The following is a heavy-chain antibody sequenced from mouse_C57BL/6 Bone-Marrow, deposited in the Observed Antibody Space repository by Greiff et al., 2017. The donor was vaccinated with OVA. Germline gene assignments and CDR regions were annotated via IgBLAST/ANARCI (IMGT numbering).Heavy chain of an antibody. J-gene: IGHJ3*01. D-gene: IGHD1-1*01. CDR2: ITPSSGYT. CDR1: GYTFTSYT. Sequence: VKLQESGAELARPGASVKMSCKASGYTFTSYTMHWVKQRPGQGLEWIGYITPSSGYTTYNQKFKDNATLTADKSSSTAYMQLSSLTSEDAAVYYGARGLMTTVEGGFAYWGQGTLVTVSA. CDR3: ARGLMTTVEGGFAY. V-gene: IGHV1-4*01.